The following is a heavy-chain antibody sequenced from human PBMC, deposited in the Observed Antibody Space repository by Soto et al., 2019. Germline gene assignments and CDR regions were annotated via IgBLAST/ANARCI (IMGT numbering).Heavy chain of an antibody. D-gene: IGHD5-18*01. CDR3: ARTGLAVETVMTTPREYKYYYYGMDV. CDR1: GVTFSSYD. CDR2: IISSGSAD. J-gene: IGHJ6*02. Sequence: TXGSLRLSCTAAGVTFSSYDMNWVRQAPGRGLDWVSCIISSGSADYFADSVKGRFTISRDNAKNSLYLQMSSLRAEDTAVYYCARTGLAVETVMTTPREYKYYYYGMDVWGQGNTVTVSS. V-gene: IGHV3-48*03.